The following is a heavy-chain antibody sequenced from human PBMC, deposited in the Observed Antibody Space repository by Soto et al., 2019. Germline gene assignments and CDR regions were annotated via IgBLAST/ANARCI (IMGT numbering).Heavy chain of an antibody. V-gene: IGHV1-69*04. CDR3: ARETSGARHYYDGSGDAFDI. CDR1: GGTFSSYT. J-gene: IGHJ3*02. D-gene: IGHD3-22*01. Sequence: EASVNVSYKASGGTFSSYTLSWVRPAPGQGLDWMGRIIPILGIANYGQRFKGRVTITADESTRTAYMELSSLRSEDTVVDYCARETSGARHYYDGSGDAFDIWGQGTMVT. CDR2: IIPILGIA.